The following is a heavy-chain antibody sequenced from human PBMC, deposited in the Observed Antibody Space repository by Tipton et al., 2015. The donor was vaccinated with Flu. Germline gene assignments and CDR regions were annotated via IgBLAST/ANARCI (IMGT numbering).Heavy chain of an antibody. CDR2: IYPGDSNT. CDR3: AASVGAYAFDI. CDR1: GYSFSTFW. J-gene: IGHJ3*02. V-gene: IGHV5-51*03. D-gene: IGHD1-26*01. Sequence: QLVQSGVEVKKPGESLKISCRAPGYSFSTFWIGWVRQMPGKGLEWMGMIYPGDSNTKYSPSFQGQVTTSVDKSMSTAYLQWHSLKASDTAMYFCAASVGAYAFDIWGQGTVVTVSS.